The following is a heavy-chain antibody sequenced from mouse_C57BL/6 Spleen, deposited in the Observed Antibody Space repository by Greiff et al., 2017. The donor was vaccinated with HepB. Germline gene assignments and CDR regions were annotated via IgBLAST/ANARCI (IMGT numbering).Heavy chain of an antibody. D-gene: IGHD4-1*01. V-gene: IGHV14-4*01. CDR1: GFNIKDDY. CDR3: TTANWEKYFDV. CDR2: IDPENGDT. Sequence: EVKLVESGAELVRPGASVKLSCTASGFNIKDDYMHWVKQRPEQGLEWIGWIDPENGDTEYASKFQGKATITADTSSNTAYLQLSSLTSEDTAVYYCTTANWEKYFDVWGTGTTVTVSS. J-gene: IGHJ1*03.